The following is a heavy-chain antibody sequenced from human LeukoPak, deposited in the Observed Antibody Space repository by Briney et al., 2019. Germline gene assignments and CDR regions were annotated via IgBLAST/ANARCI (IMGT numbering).Heavy chain of an antibody. CDR1: GFTFSSYG. CDR2: IWNDGGKK. Sequence: GGSLRLSCAASGFTFSSYGMHWVRQAPDKGLEWVAVIWNDGGKKYYADSVKGRFTISRDNSRNTLYLQMNSLRAEDTAVFYCARGYYYGTTGHFDSWGQGSLVTVSS. J-gene: IGHJ4*02. CDR3: ARGYYYGTTGHFDS. V-gene: IGHV3-33*01. D-gene: IGHD3-22*01.